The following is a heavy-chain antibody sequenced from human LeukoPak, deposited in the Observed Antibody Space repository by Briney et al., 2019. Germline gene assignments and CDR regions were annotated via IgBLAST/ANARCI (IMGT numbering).Heavy chain of an antibody. Sequence: GGSLRLSCTASGFTLSNYGMHWVRQAPGKGLEWVAFIRYDGFYKYYADSVKGRFTISRDNSRNTLYLEMNSLTAEDTAVYYCAKAPRIAVASVLDYWGQGTLVSVSS. CDR2: IRYDGFYK. CDR3: AKAPRIAVASVLDY. CDR1: GFTLSNYG. D-gene: IGHD6-13*01. V-gene: IGHV3-30*02. J-gene: IGHJ4*02.